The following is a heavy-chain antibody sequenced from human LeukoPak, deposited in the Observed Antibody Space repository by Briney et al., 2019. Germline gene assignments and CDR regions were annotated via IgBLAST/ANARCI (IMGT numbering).Heavy chain of an antibody. CDR3: ARGVGYCSAGSCYSRSAFDI. Sequence: SETLSLTCTVSGGSISSYYWSWIRQPPGKGLEWMGYIYDSGSTNYNPSLKRRVTISVDTSKNQFSLNLNSVTAADTAVYYCARGVGYCSAGSCYSRSAFDIWGQGTMVTVSS. D-gene: IGHD2-15*01. CDR2: IYDSGST. J-gene: IGHJ3*02. V-gene: IGHV4-59*01. CDR1: GGSISSYY.